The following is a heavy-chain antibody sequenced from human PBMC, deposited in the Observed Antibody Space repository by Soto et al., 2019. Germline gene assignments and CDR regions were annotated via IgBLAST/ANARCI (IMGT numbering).Heavy chain of an antibody. CDR3: AREMDTAMVGNGMDV. J-gene: IGHJ6*02. Sequence: PSETLSLTCTVSGGSISSGDYYWSWIRQPPGKGLEWVGYIYYSGSTYYNPSLKSRVTISVDTSKNQFSLKLSSVTAADTAVYYCAREMDTAMVGNGMDVWGQGTTVTVSS. CDR1: GGSISSGDYY. CDR2: IYYSGST. D-gene: IGHD5-18*01. V-gene: IGHV4-30-4*01.